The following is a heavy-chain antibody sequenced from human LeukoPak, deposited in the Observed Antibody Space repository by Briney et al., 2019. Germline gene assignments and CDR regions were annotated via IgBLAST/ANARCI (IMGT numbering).Heavy chain of an antibody. V-gene: IGHV3-49*04. CDR2: IRSKGYGGTT. J-gene: IGHJ4*02. CDR1: GFTFGDYA. Sequence: GGSLRLSCTGSGFTFGDYAMSWVRQAPGKGLEWVGFIRSKGYGGTTEYAASVKGKFTISRDDFKSVAYLQMNSLITEDTAVYYCTRDVRHSYGPPSDYWGQGTLVTVSS. CDR3: TRDVRHSYGPPSDY. D-gene: IGHD5-18*01.